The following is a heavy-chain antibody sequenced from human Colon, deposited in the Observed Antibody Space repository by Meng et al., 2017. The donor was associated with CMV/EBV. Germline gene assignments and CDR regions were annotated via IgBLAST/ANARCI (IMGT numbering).Heavy chain of an antibody. Sequence: SETLSLTCTVSGGSLSSRSYQWGWIRQPPGKGLEWIGSIYYSGNTYYNPSLKSRVTLSVDTSKNQFSLKLSSVTAADTAVYYCARDSRNRGYCSTSSCPGTDVWGQGTTVTVSS. CDR3: ARDSRNRGYCSTSSCPGTDV. CDR1: GGSLSSRSYQ. D-gene: IGHD2-2*01. CDR2: IYYSGNT. J-gene: IGHJ6*02. V-gene: IGHV4-39*07.